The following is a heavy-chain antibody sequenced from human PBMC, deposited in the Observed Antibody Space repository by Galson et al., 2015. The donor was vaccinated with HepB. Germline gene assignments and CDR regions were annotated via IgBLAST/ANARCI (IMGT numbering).Heavy chain of an antibody. D-gene: IGHD3-16*01. CDR1: GFTFDDYT. Sequence: SLRLSCAASGFTFDDYTMHWVRQAPGKGLEWVSLISWDGGSTYYADSVKGRFTISRDNSKNSLYLQMNSLRTEDTALYYCAKDLGGGWQPDYWGQGTLVTVSS. CDR3: AKDLGGGWQPDY. CDR2: ISWDGGST. V-gene: IGHV3-43*01. J-gene: IGHJ4*02.